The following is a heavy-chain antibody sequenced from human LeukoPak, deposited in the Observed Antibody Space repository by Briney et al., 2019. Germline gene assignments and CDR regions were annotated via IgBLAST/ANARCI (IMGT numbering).Heavy chain of an antibody. Sequence: PSETLSLTCAVYGGSFSGYYWSWIRQPPGKGLEWIGEINHSGSTNYNPSLKSRVTISVDTSKNQFSLKLSSVTAADTAVYYCARYRYSSGRYETIYYFDYWGQGTLVTVSS. CDR3: ARYRYSSGRYETIYYFDY. CDR2: INHSGST. D-gene: IGHD6-19*01. V-gene: IGHV4-34*01. J-gene: IGHJ4*02. CDR1: GGSFSGYY.